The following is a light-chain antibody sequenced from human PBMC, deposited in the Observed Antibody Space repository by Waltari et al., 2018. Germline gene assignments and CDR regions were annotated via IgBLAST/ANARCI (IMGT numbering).Light chain of an antibody. CDR2: DAS. CDR1: QSVSRY. Sequence: IVLPQSPATLSLSPGERATLSCRASQSVSRYLAWYQQKPGQAPRLLINDASNRATGIPDRFSGSGSGTDFTLTISSLEPEDFTVYYCQQRTNLITFGQGTRLEIK. V-gene: IGKV3-11*01. J-gene: IGKJ5*01. CDR3: QQRTNLIT.